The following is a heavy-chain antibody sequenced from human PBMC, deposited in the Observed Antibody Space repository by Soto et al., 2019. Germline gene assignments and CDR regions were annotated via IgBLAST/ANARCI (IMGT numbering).Heavy chain of an antibody. Sequence: QVQLVESGGGVVQPGRSLRLSCAASGFTFSSYGMHWVRQAPGKGLEWVAVISYDGSNKYYADSVKGRFTISRDNSKNTLYLQMTSLRAEDTAVYYCAYYDADAFDIWGQGTMVTVSS. CDR1: GFTFSSYG. V-gene: IGHV3-30*03. CDR3: AYYDADAFDI. D-gene: IGHD3-22*01. J-gene: IGHJ3*02. CDR2: ISYDGSNK.